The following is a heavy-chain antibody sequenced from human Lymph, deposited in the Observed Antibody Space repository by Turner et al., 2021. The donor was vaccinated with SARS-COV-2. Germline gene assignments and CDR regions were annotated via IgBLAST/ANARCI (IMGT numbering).Heavy chain of an antibody. Sequence: QVQLQESGPGLVKPSHTLSLTCTVPGGSISSGGYSWSWIRQHPGNGLEWIWYIYYSGSTYYNPSLKSRVTISVDTSKNQFSLKLSSVTAADTAVYYCARDYGGNSNYFGYWGQGTLVTVSS. V-gene: IGHV4-31*03. J-gene: IGHJ4*02. CDR2: IYYSGST. CDR1: GGSISSGGYS. CDR3: ARDYGGNSNYFGY. D-gene: IGHD4-17*01.